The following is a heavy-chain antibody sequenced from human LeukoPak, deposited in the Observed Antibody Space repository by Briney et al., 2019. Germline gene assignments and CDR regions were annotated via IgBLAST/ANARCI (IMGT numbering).Heavy chain of an antibody. V-gene: IGHV4-4*07. D-gene: IGHD2-15*01. CDR2: IYTSGST. CDR1: GGSISSYY. Sequence: PSETLSLTCAVSGGSISSYYWSWIRQPAGKGLEWDGRIYTSGSTNYNASLKSRVTMSVDTSKNQFSLKLSSVTAADTAVYYCARDLRYCSGGSCYSNWFDPWGQGTLVTVSS. CDR3: ARDLRYCSGGSCYSNWFDP. J-gene: IGHJ5*02.